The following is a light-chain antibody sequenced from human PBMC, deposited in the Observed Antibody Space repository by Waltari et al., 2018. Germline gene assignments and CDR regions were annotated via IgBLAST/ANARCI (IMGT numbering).Light chain of an antibody. CDR2: GAS. CDR1: RSIASF. Sequence: DIQMTQSPSFLSASVGDIVTIACRASRSIASFLHWYQHKPGQAPVLLIYGASNLQTGVPSSFSAFGSGTGFSLTINGLQPEEFATYYCQQSFNVPRTFGQGTKLEIK. J-gene: IGKJ2*01. V-gene: IGKV1-39*01. CDR3: QQSFNVPRT.